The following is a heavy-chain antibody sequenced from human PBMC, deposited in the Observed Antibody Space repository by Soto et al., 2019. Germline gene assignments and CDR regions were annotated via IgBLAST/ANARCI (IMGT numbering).Heavy chain of an antibody. CDR1: GDSFNDYY. J-gene: IGHJ6*03. D-gene: IGHD2-21*01. V-gene: IGHV1-2*04. CDR3: ARERGGDTATLDCCFFCMDA. CDR2: INPNGGVT. Sequence: QVQLVQSGAEVRKPGASVTVSCRSSGDSFNDYYIHWVRQAPGQGFEWMGWINPNGGVTKYAQKFQGWVTMTRDTSIRTVYMQLSRLRSDDTAVYYCARERGGDTATLDCCFFCMDAWGTGTTVTVSS.